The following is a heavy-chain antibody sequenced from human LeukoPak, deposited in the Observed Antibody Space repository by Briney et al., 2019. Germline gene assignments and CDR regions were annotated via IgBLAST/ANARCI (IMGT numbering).Heavy chain of an antibody. CDR2: INHSGST. CDR3: ARGAYDYVWGSYRYSPFPPYFDY. D-gene: IGHD3-16*02. Sequence: SETLSLTCAVYGGSFSGYYWSWIRQPPGKGLEWIGEINHSGSTNYNPSLKSRVTISVDTSKNQFSLKLSSVTAADTAVYYCARGAYDYVWGSYRYSPFPPYFDYWGQGTLVTVSS. CDR1: GGSFSGYY. J-gene: IGHJ4*02. V-gene: IGHV4-34*01.